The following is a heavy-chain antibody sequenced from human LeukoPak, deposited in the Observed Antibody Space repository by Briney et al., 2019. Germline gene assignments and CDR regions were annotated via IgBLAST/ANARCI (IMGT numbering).Heavy chain of an antibody. Sequence: GGSLRLSCAASGFTVSSNYMSWVRQAPGKGLEWVSVIYSGGSTYYADSVEGRFTISRDNSKNTLYLQMNSLRAEDTAVYYCARDSVGRSGSYYFGGQGTLVTVSS. CDR1: GFTVSSNY. CDR2: IYSGGST. J-gene: IGHJ4*02. V-gene: IGHV3-66*01. CDR3: ARDSVGRSGSYYF. D-gene: IGHD1-26*01.